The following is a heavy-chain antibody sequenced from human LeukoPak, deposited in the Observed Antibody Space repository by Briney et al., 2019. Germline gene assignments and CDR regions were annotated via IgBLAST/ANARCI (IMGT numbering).Heavy chain of an antibody. Sequence: PGGSLRLSCAASGFTFSSYGMHWVRQAPGKGLEWVAVISYDGSNKYYADSVKGRFTISRDNSKNTLYLQMNSLRAEDTAVYYCARSRKYEAGYMDVWGKGTTVTVSS. V-gene: IGHV3-30*03. CDR3: ARSRKYEAGYMDV. CDR2: ISYDGSNK. CDR1: GFTFSSYG. D-gene: IGHD3-3*01. J-gene: IGHJ6*03.